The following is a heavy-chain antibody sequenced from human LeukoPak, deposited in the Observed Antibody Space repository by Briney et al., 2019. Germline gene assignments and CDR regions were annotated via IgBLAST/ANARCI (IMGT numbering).Heavy chain of an antibody. CDR2: IIPIFGTA. CDR1: GGTFSSYA. CDR3: ARSMEMARFDP. D-gene: IGHD1-1*01. J-gene: IGHJ5*02. V-gene: IGHV1-69*13. Sequence: GASVKVSCKASGGTFSSYAISWVRQAPGQGLEWMGGIIPIFGTANYAQKFQGRVTITADESASTAYMELSSLRSEDTAVYYCARSMEMARFDPWGQGTLVTVSS.